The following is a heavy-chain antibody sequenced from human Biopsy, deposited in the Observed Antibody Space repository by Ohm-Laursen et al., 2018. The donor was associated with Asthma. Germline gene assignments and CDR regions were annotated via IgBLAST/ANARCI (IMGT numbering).Heavy chain of an antibody. D-gene: IGHD2-21*01. CDR2: IATDGSNK. CDR1: GFTFSSYS. J-gene: IGHJ4*02. V-gene: IGHV3-64D*08. Sequence: SLRLSCSASGFTFSSYSMRWVRQAPGRGPEYVSFIATDGSNKFYADSVKGRFTVSRDNSKHTLYLHMTGLRADDTGVYYCVKDHSAGYYYFDDWGQGAQVTVSS. CDR3: VKDHSAGYYYFDD.